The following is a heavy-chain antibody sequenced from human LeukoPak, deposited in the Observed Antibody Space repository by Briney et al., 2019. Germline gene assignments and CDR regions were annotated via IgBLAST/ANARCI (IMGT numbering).Heavy chain of an antibody. CDR3: ARDPPRRDGNNYGYFDL. V-gene: IGHV1-18*01. D-gene: IGHD5-24*01. CDR1: GYTFTSYG. Sequence: ASVKVSCKASGYTFTSYGISWVRQAPGQGLEWMGWISANNGYTKYAQKFQGRVTMTTDTSTRTAYMEVRSLRSDDTAVYYCARDPPRRDGNNYGYFDLWGRGTLVSVSS. CDR2: ISANNGYT. J-gene: IGHJ2*01.